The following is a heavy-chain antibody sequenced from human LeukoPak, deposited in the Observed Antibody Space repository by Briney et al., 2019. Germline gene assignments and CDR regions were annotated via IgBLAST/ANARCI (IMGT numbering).Heavy chain of an antibody. CDR3: ATYYDSGPCKD. CDR1: GFTFSNYW. CDR2: IKKDGGDK. V-gene: IGHV3-7*05. D-gene: IGHD3-22*01. Sequence: PGGSLRLSCAASGFTFSNYWMTWVRQAPGKGLEWVANIKKDGGDKYYVDSVKGRFTISRDNTKNLLYLQMNSLRAEDTGMYYCATYYDSGPCKDWGQGTLVTVSS. J-gene: IGHJ4*02.